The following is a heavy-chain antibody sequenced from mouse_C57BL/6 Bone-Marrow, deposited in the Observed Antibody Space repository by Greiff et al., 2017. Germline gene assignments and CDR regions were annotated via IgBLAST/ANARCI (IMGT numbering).Heavy chain of an antibody. CDR2: IRLKSDNYAT. CDR3: TSGDYAPWFAY. V-gene: IGHV6-3*01. J-gene: IGHJ3*01. D-gene: IGHD1-1*02. CDR1: GFTFSNYW. Sequence: EVKVEESGGGLVQPGGSMKLSCVASGFTFSNYWMNWVRQSPEKGLEWVAQIRLKSDNYATHYAESVKGRFTISRDESQSSVYLQMNNLRAEDTGIYYCTSGDYAPWFAYWGQGPLVSVS.